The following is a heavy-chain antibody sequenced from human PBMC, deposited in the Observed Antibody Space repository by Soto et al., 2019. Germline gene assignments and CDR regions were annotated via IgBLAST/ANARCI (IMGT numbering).Heavy chain of an antibody. Sequence: ASMKVSCKASGGTFSSYTISWVRQAPGQGLEWMGRIIPILGIANYAQKFQGRVTITADKSTSTAYMELSSLRSEDTAVYYCARVTPGPPDAQPDYWGQGTLVTVSS. J-gene: IGHJ4*02. CDR1: GGTFSSYT. CDR2: IIPILGIA. CDR3: ARVTPGPPDAQPDY. V-gene: IGHV1-69*02. D-gene: IGHD2-21*02.